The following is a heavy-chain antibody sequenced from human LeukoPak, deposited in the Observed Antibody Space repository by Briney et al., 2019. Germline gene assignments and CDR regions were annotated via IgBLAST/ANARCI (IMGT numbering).Heavy chain of an antibody. CDR2: INYSGST. CDR3: ATSHRGRFDP. Sequence: IPSETLSLTCAVYGGSYSGYYWSWIRQPPGKGLEWLGEINYSGSTLYNPSLKSRVTLSIDTSKNQFSLKLSSVTAADTAVYYCATSHRGRFDPWGQGTLVTVSS. CDR1: GGSYSGYY. J-gene: IGHJ5*02. V-gene: IGHV4-34*01. D-gene: IGHD2-2*01.